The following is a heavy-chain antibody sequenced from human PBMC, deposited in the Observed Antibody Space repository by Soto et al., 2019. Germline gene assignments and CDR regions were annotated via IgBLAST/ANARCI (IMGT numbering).Heavy chain of an antibody. Sequence: PGGSLRLSCAASGFTFSGSAMHWVRQASGKGLEWVGRIRSKANSYATAYAASVKGRFTISRDDSKNTAYLQMNSLKTEDTAVYYCTSPTYYYGSGSFDYWGQGTLVTVSS. J-gene: IGHJ4*02. CDR1: GFTFSGSA. CDR3: TSPTYYYGSGSFDY. V-gene: IGHV3-73*01. CDR2: IRSKANSYAT. D-gene: IGHD3-10*01.